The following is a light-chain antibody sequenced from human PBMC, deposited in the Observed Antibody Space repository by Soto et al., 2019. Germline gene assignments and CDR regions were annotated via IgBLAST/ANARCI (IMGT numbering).Light chain of an antibody. CDR2: GAS. V-gene: IGKV3-15*01. CDR3: QQYNNWPWT. CDR1: QSVTSK. J-gene: IGKJ1*01. Sequence: ETVMTHSPATLSVSPGERPTLSCRASQSVTSKLAWYQQKPGQAPRLLIYGASTRATGIPARFSGSGSDTEFTLTISSLLSEDFAVYYCQQYNNWPWTFGQGTKVEI.